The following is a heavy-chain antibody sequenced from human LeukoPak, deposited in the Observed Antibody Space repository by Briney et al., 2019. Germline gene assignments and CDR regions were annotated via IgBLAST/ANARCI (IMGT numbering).Heavy chain of an antibody. Sequence: GGFLRLSCAASGFTFSSYGMHWVRQAPGKGLEWVAFIRYDGSNKYYADSVKGRFTISRDNSKNTLYLQMNRLRAEDTAVYYCAKDFSVYNYDSRVLDYWGQGTLVTVSS. D-gene: IGHD3-22*01. CDR1: GFTFSSYG. J-gene: IGHJ4*02. CDR3: AKDFSVYNYDSRVLDY. CDR2: IRYDGSNK. V-gene: IGHV3-30*02.